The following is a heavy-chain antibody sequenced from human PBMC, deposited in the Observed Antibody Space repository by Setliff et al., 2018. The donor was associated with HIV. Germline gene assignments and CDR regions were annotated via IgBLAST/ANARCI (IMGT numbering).Heavy chain of an antibody. J-gene: IGHJ4*02. CDR2: INHSGST. D-gene: IGHD4-17*01. CDR3: ARAAAGNTGPFDL. Sequence: SETLSLTCAVSGGSFSGYYWSWIRQPPGKGLEWIGEINHSGSTNYNPSLKSRVTMSVDTSKNQFSLKLTSVTASDTAVYYCARAAAGNTGPFDLWGQGSPVTVSS. CDR1: GGSFSGYY. V-gene: IGHV4-34*01.